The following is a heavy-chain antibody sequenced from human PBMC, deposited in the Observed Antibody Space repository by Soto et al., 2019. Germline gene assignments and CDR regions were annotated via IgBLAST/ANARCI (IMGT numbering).Heavy chain of an antibody. CDR3: AREALEALASRYYYYYYMDV. V-gene: IGHV4-31*03. CDR2: IYYSGST. CDR1: GGSISSGGYY. D-gene: IGHD2-2*01. Sequence: SETLSLTCTVSGGSISSGGYYWSWIRQHPGKGLEWIGYIYYSGSTYYNPSLKCRVTISVDTSKNQFSLKRSSVTAADTAVYYCAREALEALASRYYYYYYMDVWGKGTTVTVSS. J-gene: IGHJ6*03.